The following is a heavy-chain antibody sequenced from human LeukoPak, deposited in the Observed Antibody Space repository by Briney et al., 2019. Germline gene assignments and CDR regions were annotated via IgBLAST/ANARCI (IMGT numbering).Heavy chain of an antibody. D-gene: IGHD4-17*01. CDR2: ISHSGST. CDR1: GGSFSGYY. J-gene: IGHJ4*02. Sequence: SETLSLTCAVYGGSFSGYYWSWIRQPPGKGLEWIGEISHSGSTNYNPSLKSRVTISVDTSKNQFSLKLSSVTAADTAVYYCASGYGDYAYYFDYWGQGTLVTVSS. CDR3: ASGYGDYAYYFDY. V-gene: IGHV4-34*01.